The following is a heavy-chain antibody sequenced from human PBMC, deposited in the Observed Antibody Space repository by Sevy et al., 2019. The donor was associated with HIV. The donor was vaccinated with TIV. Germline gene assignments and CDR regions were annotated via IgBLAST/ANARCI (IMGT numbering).Heavy chain of an antibody. CDR2: ISLDGSSN. J-gene: IGHJ3*02. Sequence: GGSLRLSCAASGFTFSTYTMHWVRQSPGKGLEWVAVISLDGSSNSYEDSVKGRFTISRDISKNTLYLQMNSLRAEDTAVYYCAKEGNFWSGRDAFDIWGQGTTVTVSS. D-gene: IGHD3-3*01. CDR3: AKEGNFWSGRDAFDI. CDR1: GFTFSTYT. V-gene: IGHV3-30-3*01.